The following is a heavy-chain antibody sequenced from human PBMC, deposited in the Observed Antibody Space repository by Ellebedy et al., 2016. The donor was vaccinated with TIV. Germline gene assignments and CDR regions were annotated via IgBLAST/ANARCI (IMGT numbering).Heavy chain of an antibody. CDR3: ARQGFSSGHFDY. Sequence: GESLKISCKGSGYTFSNYWIGWVRQMPGKGLEWMGIIHPGDSDTRYSPSFQGQVTMSADKSIITAYLQWSSLKASDTAIYYCARQGFSSGHFDYWGQGTLVTVSS. CDR1: GYTFSNYW. CDR2: IHPGDSDT. J-gene: IGHJ4*02. D-gene: IGHD3-22*01. V-gene: IGHV5-51*01.